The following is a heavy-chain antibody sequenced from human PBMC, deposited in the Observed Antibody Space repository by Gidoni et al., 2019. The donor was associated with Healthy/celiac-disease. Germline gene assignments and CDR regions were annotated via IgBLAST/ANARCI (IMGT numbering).Heavy chain of an antibody. J-gene: IGHJ6*02. D-gene: IGHD3-3*01. CDR1: GFTFLDYY. Sequence: QVQLVESGGGLVKPGGSLRLSCAASGFTFLDYYMSWIHQAPGKGLEWVSYISSSGSTIYYADSVKGRFTISRDNAKNSLYLQMNSLRAEDTAVYYCARGRVPRDFWSGYRRSYYYGMDVWGQGTTVTVSS. CDR3: ARGRVPRDFWSGYRRSYYYGMDV. V-gene: IGHV3-11*01. CDR2: ISSSGSTI.